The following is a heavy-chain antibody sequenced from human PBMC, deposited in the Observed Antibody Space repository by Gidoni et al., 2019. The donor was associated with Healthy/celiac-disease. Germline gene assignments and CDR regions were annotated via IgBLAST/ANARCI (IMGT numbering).Heavy chain of an antibody. CDR1: GGTFSSYA. J-gene: IGHJ6*02. CDR3: ARVPYSSSSSYYYYYYGMDV. V-gene: IGHV1-69*01. Sequence: QVQLVQSGAEVKKPGSSVKVSCKASGGTFSSYAIRWVRQAPGQGRECMGGISPILGTENYAQKVQGRGTMTADESTSTAYMELSSLRSEDTAVYYCARVPYSSSSSYYYYYYGMDVWGQGTTVTVSS. D-gene: IGHD6-6*01. CDR2: ISPILGTE.